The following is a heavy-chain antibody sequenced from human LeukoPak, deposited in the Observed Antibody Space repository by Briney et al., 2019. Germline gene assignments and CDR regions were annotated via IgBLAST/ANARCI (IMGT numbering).Heavy chain of an antibody. J-gene: IGHJ4*02. CDR2: IFGAGTT. D-gene: IGHD2-15*01. V-gene: IGHV3-53*01. CDR1: GFTLSGDY. CDR3: ARAIQFGGYFDY. Sequence: GGSLRLSCAASGFTLSGDYMSWVRQAPGKGLEWVSVIFGAGTTYYADSVKGRFTIPRDNSKNTLYLQMNSLRAEDTAVYYCARAIQFGGYFDYWGQGTLVTVST.